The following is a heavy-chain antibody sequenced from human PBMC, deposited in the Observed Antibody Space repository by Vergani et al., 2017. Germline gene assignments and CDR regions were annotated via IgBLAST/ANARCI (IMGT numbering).Heavy chain of an antibody. V-gene: IGHV4-34*01. CDR3: ARGSITMVRGVSGYNLFDP. Sequence: QVQLQQWGAGLLKPSETLSLTCAVYGGSFSGYYWSWIRQPPGKGLEWIGQINHSGSTNYNPSLKSRLTISVDTSKNQFSLKLGSVTAADTAVYYCARGSITMVRGVSGYNLFDPWDQGTLVTVSS. CDR1: GGSFSGYY. D-gene: IGHD3-10*01. CDR2: INHSGST. J-gene: IGHJ5*02.